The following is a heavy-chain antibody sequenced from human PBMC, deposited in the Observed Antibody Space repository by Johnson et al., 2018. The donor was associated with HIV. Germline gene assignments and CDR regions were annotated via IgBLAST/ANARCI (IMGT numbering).Heavy chain of an antibody. D-gene: IGHD1-1*01. V-gene: IGHV3-30*02. Sequence: QVQLVESGGGVVQPGGSLRLSCSASGFTFSSYRMHWVRQAPGKGLAWVAFIRYDGSNKYYADSVKGRFTISRDNSKNTLYLQMNSLRAEDTAVYYCAKATTGSDAFDIWGQGTMVTVSS. CDR3: AKATTGSDAFDI. CDR2: IRYDGSNK. CDR1: GFTFSSYR. J-gene: IGHJ3*02.